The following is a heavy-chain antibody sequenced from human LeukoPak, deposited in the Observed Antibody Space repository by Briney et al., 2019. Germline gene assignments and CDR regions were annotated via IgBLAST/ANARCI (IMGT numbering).Heavy chain of an antibody. J-gene: IGHJ4*02. CDR1: GGSFSGYY. CDR2: INHSGST. Sequence: SETLSLTCAVYGGSFSGYYWSWIRQPPGKGLEWIGEINHSGSTNYNPSLKSRVTISVDTSKNQFSLKLSSVTAADTAVYYCARVGRDSSGLNTDWGQGTLVTVSS. V-gene: IGHV4-34*01. D-gene: IGHD3-22*01. CDR3: ARVGRDSSGLNTD.